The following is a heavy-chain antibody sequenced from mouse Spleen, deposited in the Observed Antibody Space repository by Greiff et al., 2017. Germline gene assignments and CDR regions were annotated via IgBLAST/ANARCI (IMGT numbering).Heavy chain of an antibody. D-gene: IGHD2-4*01. J-gene: IGHJ2*01. V-gene: IGHV1-26*01. Sequence: VQLQQSGPELVKPGASVKISCKASGYTFTDYYMNWVKQSHGKSLEWIGDINPNNGGTSYNQKFKGKATLTVDKSSSTAYMELRSLTSEDSAVYYCARNDDYENYFDYWGQGTTLTVSS. CDR2: INPNNGGT. CDR3: ARNDDYENYFDY. CDR1: GYTFTDYY.